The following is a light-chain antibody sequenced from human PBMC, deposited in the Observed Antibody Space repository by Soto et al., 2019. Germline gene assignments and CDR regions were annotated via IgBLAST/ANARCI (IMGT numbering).Light chain of an antibody. Sequence: IQMTQSASSLSASIGYTVTLACRASQDINTLLAWYQQKPGKAPKLLIYGASTLESGVPSRFSGRGSGTDFTLTISSLQPEDIATYYCQQYENLPTFGQGTRLEIK. CDR3: QQYENLPT. V-gene: IGKV1D-12*01. CDR2: GAS. J-gene: IGKJ5*01. CDR1: QDINTL.